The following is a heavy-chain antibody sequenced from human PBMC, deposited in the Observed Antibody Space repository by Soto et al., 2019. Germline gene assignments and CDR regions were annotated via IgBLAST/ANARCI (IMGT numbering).Heavy chain of an antibody. CDR1: GGSISSYY. V-gene: IGHV4-59*01. D-gene: IGHD3-22*01. J-gene: IGHJ2*01. CDR2: IYYSGST. Sequence: PSETLSLTCTVSGGSISSYYWSWIRQPPGKGLEWIGYIYYSGSTNYNPSLKSRVTISVDTSKNQFSLKLSSVAAADTAVYYCARLYDSSGYYIIYYWYFDLWGRGTLVTVSS. CDR3: ARLYDSSGYYIIYYWYFDL.